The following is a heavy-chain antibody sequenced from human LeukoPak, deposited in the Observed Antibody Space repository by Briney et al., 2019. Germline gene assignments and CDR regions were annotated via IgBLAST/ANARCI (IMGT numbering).Heavy chain of an antibody. V-gene: IGHV3-7*01. CDR3: TTVTTGYFDL. D-gene: IGHD4-17*01. Sequence: GGSLRLSCAVSGLTFSNYWMSWVRQAPGKGLEWLANLNQDGSEKYYVDSVKGRFTISRDNAKNSLYLELDSLRAEDTAVYYCTTVTTGYFDLWGRGTLVTVSS. CDR2: LNQDGSEK. J-gene: IGHJ2*01. CDR1: GLTFSNYW.